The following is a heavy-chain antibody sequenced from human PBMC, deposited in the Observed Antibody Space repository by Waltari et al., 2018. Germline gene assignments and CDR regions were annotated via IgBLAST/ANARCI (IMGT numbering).Heavy chain of an antibody. J-gene: IGHJ6*02. CDR3: ARDRDSSGYYYYYYGMDV. Sequence: QVQLVQSGAEVKKPGSSVKVSCKASVGTFSSYAISWVRQAPGHGLEWMGGIIPIFGTANYAQKFQGRVTITADESTSTAYMELSSLRSEDTAVYYCARDRDSSGYYYYYYGMDVWGQGTTVTVSS. CDR1: VGTFSSYA. CDR2: IIPIFGTA. D-gene: IGHD3-22*01. V-gene: IGHV1-69*12.